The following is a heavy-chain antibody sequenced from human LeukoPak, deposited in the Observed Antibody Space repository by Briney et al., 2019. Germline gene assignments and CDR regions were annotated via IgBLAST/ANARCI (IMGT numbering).Heavy chain of an antibody. D-gene: IGHD6-6*01. J-gene: IGHJ4*02. Sequence: GGSLRLSCAASGFTFSSYAMHWVRQAPGKGLEWVAVISYDGSNKYYADSVKGRFTISRDNSKNTLYLQMNSLRAEDTAVYYCARGKRSSGFDYWGQGTLVTVSS. CDR2: ISYDGSNK. CDR3: ARGKRSSGFDY. V-gene: IGHV3-30*01. CDR1: GFTFSSYA.